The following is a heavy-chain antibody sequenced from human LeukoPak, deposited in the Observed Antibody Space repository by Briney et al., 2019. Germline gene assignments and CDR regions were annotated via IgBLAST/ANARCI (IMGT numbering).Heavy chain of an antibody. D-gene: IGHD3-9*01. J-gene: IGHJ4*02. CDR3: ARSGRSDILTGYTFDY. Sequence: SQTLSLTCAVSGGSISSGGYSWSWIRQPPGKGLEWIGYIYHSGSTSYNPSLKSRVTISVDMSKNQFSLKLSSVTAADTAVYYCARSGRSDILTGYTFDYWGQGTLVTVSS. CDR2: IYHSGST. CDR1: GGSISSGGYS. V-gene: IGHV4-30-2*01.